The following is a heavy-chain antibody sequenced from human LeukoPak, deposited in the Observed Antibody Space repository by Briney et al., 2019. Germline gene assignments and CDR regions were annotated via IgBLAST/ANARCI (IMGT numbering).Heavy chain of an antibody. CDR2: VAADGGAK. Sequence: QPGGSLRLSCDLTFSGHGMHWVRQAPGKGLEWLAVVAADGGAKFYADSVRGRFTAFRDTSRNTVFLQLGGLKTDDTAVYYCAKEGRWGSWYFDYWGQGALVTVSS. J-gene: IGHJ4*02. V-gene: IGHV3-30*18. CDR3: AKEGRWGSWYFDY. D-gene: IGHD3-16*01. CDR1: TFSGHG.